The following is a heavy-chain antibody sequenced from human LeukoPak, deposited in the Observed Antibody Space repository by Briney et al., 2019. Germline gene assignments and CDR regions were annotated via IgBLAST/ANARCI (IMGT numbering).Heavy chain of an antibody. CDR2: ISSSSTI. CDR1: GFTFSSYS. J-gene: IGHJ4*02. V-gene: IGHV3-48*02. Sequence: GGSLRLSCAASGFTFSSYSMNWVRQAPGKGLEWVSYISSSSTIYYADSVKGRFTISRDNAKNSLYLQMNSLRDEDTAVYYCARESVVVAATLDYWGQGTLVTVSS. D-gene: IGHD2-15*01. CDR3: ARESVVVAATLDY.